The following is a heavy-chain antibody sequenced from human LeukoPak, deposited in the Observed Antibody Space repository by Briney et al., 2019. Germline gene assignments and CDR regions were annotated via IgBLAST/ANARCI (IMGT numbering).Heavy chain of an antibody. D-gene: IGHD3-22*01. Sequence: SETLSLTCTVSGGSISSYYWSWIRQPPGKGLEWIGYIYYSGSTNYNPSLKSRVTISVDTSKNQFSLKLSSVTAADTAVYYCARPKGYDSSGYYHIDAFDIRGQGTMVTVSS. V-gene: IGHV4-59*08. J-gene: IGHJ3*02. CDR2: IYYSGST. CDR3: ARPKGYDSSGYYHIDAFDI. CDR1: GGSISSYY.